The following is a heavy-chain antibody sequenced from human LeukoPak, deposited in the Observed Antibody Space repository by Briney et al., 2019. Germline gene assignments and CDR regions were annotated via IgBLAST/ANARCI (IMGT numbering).Heavy chain of an antibody. J-gene: IGHJ6*02. CDR2: IYYSGST. D-gene: IGHD2-2*01. CDR3: ARELLVVVPAAEGRALNYYYYGMDV. Sequence: SETLSLTCTVSGGSISSGGYSWSWIRQHPGKGLEWIGYIYYSGSTYYNPSLKGRVTISVDTSKNQFSLKLSSVTAADTAVYYCARELLVVVPAAEGRALNYYYYGMDVWGQGTTVTVSS. CDR1: GGSISSGGYS. V-gene: IGHV4-31*03.